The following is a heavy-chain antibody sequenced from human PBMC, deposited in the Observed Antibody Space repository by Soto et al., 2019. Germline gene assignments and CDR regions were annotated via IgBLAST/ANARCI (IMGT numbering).Heavy chain of an antibody. D-gene: IGHD6-19*01. Sequence: EVPLVESGGGLVQPGGSLRLSCVASGFTFSTDSTNWVRQSPRKGLEWVADIGTSGATRYYADSVKGRFTISRDNANTSRYLQMDSLRDEETAVYFCARFFGSGFDYWGQGTLVTVSS. CDR3: ARFFGSGFDY. CDR1: GFTFSTDS. J-gene: IGHJ4*02. CDR2: IGTSGATR. V-gene: IGHV3-48*02.